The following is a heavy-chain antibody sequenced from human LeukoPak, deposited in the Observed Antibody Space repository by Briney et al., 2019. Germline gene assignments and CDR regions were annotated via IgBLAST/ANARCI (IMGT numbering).Heavy chain of an antibody. CDR2: IYSGGST. CDR1: GLTVSSNY. Sequence: PGGSLRLSCAASGLTVSSNYMSWVRQAPGKGLEWVSVIYSGGSTYYADSVKGRFTISRDNSKNTLYLQMNSLRAEDTAVYYCARDGKDSSGWPRVVDYYYGMDVWGQGTTVTVSS. CDR3: ARDGKDSSGWPRVVDYYYGMDV. V-gene: IGHV3-53*01. D-gene: IGHD6-19*01. J-gene: IGHJ6*02.